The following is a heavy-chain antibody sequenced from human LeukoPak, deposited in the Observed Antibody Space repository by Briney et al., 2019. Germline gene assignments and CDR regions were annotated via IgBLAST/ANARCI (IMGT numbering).Heavy chain of an antibody. CDR1: GFIVNTNY. CDR3: ARDSYGDANFDS. Sequence: GGSLSLSCAASGFIVNTNYMTWVRQAPGRGLEWVSFIYADGNTYYADSVKGRFTISRDISKNAVYLQMNSLRAEDTAVYYCARDSYGDANFDSWGQGTLVTVSS. CDR2: IYADGNT. D-gene: IGHD4-17*01. J-gene: IGHJ4*02. V-gene: IGHV3-53*01.